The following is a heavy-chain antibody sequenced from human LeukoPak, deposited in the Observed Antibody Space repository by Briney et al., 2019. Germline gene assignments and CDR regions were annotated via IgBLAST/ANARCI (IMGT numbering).Heavy chain of an antibody. D-gene: IGHD6-13*01. CDR1: GASVNTDY. V-gene: IGHV4-59*02. J-gene: IGHJ1*01. CDR3: AREGYSGNWLQYFQY. CDR2: IYYSGRT. Sequence: PSETLSLTCTVSGASVNTDYWSWLRQPPGEGLEWIGYIYYSGRTNYNPSLKRRVTISVHTSKNQFSLKLTSVTAAETAVYYCAREGYSGNWLQYFQYWGQGTLVTVSS.